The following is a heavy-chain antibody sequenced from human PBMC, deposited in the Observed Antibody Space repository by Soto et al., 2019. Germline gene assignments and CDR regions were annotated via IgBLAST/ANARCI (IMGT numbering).Heavy chain of an antibody. CDR1: GGSISSYY. Sequence: SETLSLTCTVSGGSISSYYWSWIRQPPGKGLEWIGYINYSGSTTYNPSLKSRVTISVDTSKNQFSLKLTSVTAADTAVYYCARDKITGLFDYWGQGTLVTVSS. J-gene: IGHJ4*02. D-gene: IGHD2-8*02. CDR3: ARDKITGLFDY. CDR2: INYSGST. V-gene: IGHV4-59*12.